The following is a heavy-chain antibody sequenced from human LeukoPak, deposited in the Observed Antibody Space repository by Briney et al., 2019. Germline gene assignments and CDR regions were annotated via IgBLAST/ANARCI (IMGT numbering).Heavy chain of an antibody. CDR3: ANGFLEWFYVY. CDR1: GGSVSSGSYY. Sequence: SETLSLTCTVSGGSVSSGSYYWSWIRQPPGKGLEWIGYIYYSGSTYYNPSLKSRVTISVDTSKNQFSLKLSSVTAADTAVYYCANGFLEWFYVYWGQGTLVTVSS. V-gene: IGHV4-61*01. CDR2: IYYSGST. J-gene: IGHJ4*02. D-gene: IGHD3-3*01.